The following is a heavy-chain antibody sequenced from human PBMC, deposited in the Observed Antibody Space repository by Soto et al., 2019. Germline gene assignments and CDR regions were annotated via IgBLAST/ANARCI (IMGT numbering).Heavy chain of an antibody. D-gene: IGHD6-19*01. J-gene: IGHJ4*02. V-gene: IGHV3-9*01. CDR2: ISWNSGSI. CDR3: AKKGGSGWYLDY. Sequence: PGGSLRLACAASGFTFDDYAMHWVRQAPGKGLEWVSGISWNSGSIGYADSVKGRFTISRDNAKNSLYLQMNSLRAEDTALYYCAKKGGSGWYLDYWGQGTLVTVSS. CDR1: GFTFDDYA.